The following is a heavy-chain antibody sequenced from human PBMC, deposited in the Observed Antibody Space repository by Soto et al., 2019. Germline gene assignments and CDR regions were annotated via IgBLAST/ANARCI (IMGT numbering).Heavy chain of an antibody. CDR1: GFTFSSYS. CDR2: ISGRDGNI. Sequence: GGSRRLSCAASGFTFSSYSMNWVRQAPGKGLEWLSYISGRDGNIYYADSVRGRFTISRDNAKNSVYLQMDSLRAEDTAVYYCAGDQGPNYMAVWGKGTTVTVSS. V-gene: IGHV3-21*04. J-gene: IGHJ6*03. CDR3: AGDQGPNYMAV.